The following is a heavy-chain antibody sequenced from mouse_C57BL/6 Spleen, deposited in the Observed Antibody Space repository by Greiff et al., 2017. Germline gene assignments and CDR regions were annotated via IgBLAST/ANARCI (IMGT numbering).Heavy chain of an antibody. CDR2: ISDGGSYT. V-gene: IGHV5-4*03. J-gene: IGHJ2*01. CDR1: GFTFSSYA. D-gene: IGHD3-2*02. CDR3: AVDSSGFDY. Sequence: EVMLVESGGGLVKPGGSLKLSCAASGFTFSSYAMSWVRQTPEKRLEWVATISDGGSYTYYPDNVKGRFTISRDNAKNNLYLQMSHLKSEDTAMYYCAVDSSGFDYWGQGTTLTVSS.